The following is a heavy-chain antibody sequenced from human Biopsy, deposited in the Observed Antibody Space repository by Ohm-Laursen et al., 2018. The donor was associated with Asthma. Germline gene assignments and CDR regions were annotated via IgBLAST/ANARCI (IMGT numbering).Heavy chain of an antibody. D-gene: IGHD6-13*01. CDR3: ARATSTWSQSGPHYFDH. CDR1: PGSINDYY. V-gene: IGHV4-59*01. J-gene: IGHJ4*02. CDR2: VHSTGST. Sequence: TLSLTCTVSPGSINDYYWNWIRRFPGKGLEWIGYVHSTGSTRFNPSLKSRLTISVDTSVDQVSLKLTSVTAADTAVYYCARATSTWSQSGPHYFDHWGQGTLVTVSS.